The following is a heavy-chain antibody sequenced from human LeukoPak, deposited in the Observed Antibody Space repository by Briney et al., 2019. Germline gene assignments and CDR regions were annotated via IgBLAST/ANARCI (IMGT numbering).Heavy chain of an antibody. CDR3: ARVRTNGYYYYGMDV. CDR1: GGSFSGYY. D-gene: IGHD2-8*01. V-gene: IGHV4-34*01. J-gene: IGHJ6*02. CDR2: INHSGST. Sequence: SETLSLTCAVYGGSFSGYYWSWIRQPPGKGLEWIGEINHSGSTNYNPSLKSRVTISVDTSKNQFSLKLSSVTAADTAVYYCARVRTNGYYYYGMDVWGQGTTVTVSS.